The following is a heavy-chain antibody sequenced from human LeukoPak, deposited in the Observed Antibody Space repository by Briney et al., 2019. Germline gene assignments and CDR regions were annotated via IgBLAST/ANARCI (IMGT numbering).Heavy chain of an antibody. V-gene: IGHV5-51*01. D-gene: IGHD6-13*01. J-gene: IGHJ6*02. CDR2: IYPGDSST. CDR1: GGSSTSYW. Sequence: GESLQIFCRASGGSSTSYWYGSLRRMPRKKLLWLGIIYPGDSSTNYSPSFQGRVTISADKSINTAYLQLSSLNASDTAMYYCARLCAAAAGVYYYYYGMDVWGQGTTVTVSS. CDR3: ARLCAAAAGVYYYYYGMDV.